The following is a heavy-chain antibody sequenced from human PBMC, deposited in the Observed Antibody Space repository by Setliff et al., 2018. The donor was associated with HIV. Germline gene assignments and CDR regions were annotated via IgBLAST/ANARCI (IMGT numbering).Heavy chain of an antibody. CDR1: GGPLSAHH. CDR3: ARAVGYYYGSGSHIDY. CDR2: INHSGSS. V-gene: IGHV4-34*01. J-gene: IGHJ4*02. Sequence: SETLSLTCAFYGGPLSAHHWGWIRQSPGKGLEWIGEINHSGSSKYNPSLKSRVTISVDTSKNQFSLKLSSVTAADTAVYYCARAVGYYYGSGSHIDYWGQGTLVTVSS. D-gene: IGHD3-10*01.